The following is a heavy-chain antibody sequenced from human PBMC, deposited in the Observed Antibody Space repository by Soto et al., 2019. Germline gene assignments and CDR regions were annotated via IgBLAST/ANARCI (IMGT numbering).Heavy chain of an antibody. V-gene: IGHV3-33*01. CDR3: ARETYGYYYMDV. D-gene: IGHD2-21*01. J-gene: IGHJ6*03. CDR2: IWYDGSNK. Sequence: GGSLRLSCAASGFTFSNYGLHWVRQAPGKGLEWVAVIWYDGSNKYYADSVKGRFTISRDNSKNTLYLQMNSLRAKDTAVYYCARETYGYYYMDVWGKGTTVTVSS. CDR1: GFTFSNYG.